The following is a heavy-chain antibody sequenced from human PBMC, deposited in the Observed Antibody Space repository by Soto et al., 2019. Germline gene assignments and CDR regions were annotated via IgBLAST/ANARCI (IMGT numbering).Heavy chain of an antibody. CDR2: INGGNGHT. CDR3: AIGKGMEENYYYYGMDV. J-gene: IGHJ6*02. V-gene: IGHV1-3*01. CDR1: GYTFSTYA. D-gene: IGHD1-1*01. Sequence: ASVKVSCKASGYTFSTYALHWVRQAPGPGLEWMGWINGGNGHTRYSQQFKDRVTISRDTPARTAYMELSGLRSEDTAVYYCAIGKGMEENYYYYGMDVWGQGTTVTGSS.